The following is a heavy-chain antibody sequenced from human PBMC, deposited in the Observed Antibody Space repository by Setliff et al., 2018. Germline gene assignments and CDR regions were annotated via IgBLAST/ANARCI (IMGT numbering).Heavy chain of an antibody. CDR1: GYTFTGYH. V-gene: IGHV1-2*02. Sequence: ASVKVSCKTSGYTFTGYHLHWVRQAPGQGLEWTGWIDPKSGATRYAQKFQGRVTLTRDTSITTAYMEVSILTSDDTAVYYCARDPFLVQQFPYYMDVWGKGTTVTVSS. CDR2: IDPKSGAT. J-gene: IGHJ6*03. D-gene: IGHD6-13*01. CDR3: ARDPFLVQQFPYYMDV.